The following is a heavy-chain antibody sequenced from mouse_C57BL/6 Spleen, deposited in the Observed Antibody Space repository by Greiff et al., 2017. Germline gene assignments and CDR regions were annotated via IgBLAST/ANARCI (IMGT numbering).Heavy chain of an antibody. CDR2: ISSGSSTI. V-gene: IGHV5-17*01. CDR1: GFTFSDYG. CDR3: ARSWYVEV. J-gene: IGHJ1*03. Sequence: EVKLMESGGGLVKPGGSLKLSCAASGFTFSDYGMHWVRQAPEKGLEWVAYISSGSSTIYYADTVKGRYTLSRDNAKNTRFLQMTSLRSEDTAMYYCARSWYVEVRGTGTRVTVAS.